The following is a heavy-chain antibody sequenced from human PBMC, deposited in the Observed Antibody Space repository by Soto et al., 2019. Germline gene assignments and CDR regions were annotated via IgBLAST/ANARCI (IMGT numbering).Heavy chain of an antibody. CDR1: GFTFSSYG. CDR3: AKDYGDYNYYYYGMDV. CDR2: ISYDGSNK. J-gene: IGHJ6*02. Sequence: GGSLRLSCAASGFTFSSYGMHWVRQAPGKGLEWVAVISYDGSNKYYADSVKGRFTISRDNSKNTLYLQMNSLRAEDTAVYYCAKDYGDYNYYYYGMDVWGQGTTVTVSS. D-gene: IGHD4-17*01. V-gene: IGHV3-30*18.